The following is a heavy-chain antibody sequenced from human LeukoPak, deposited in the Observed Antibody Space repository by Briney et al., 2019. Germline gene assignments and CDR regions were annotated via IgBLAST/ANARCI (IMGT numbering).Heavy chain of an antibody. CDR2: INPSGGST. CDR3: ARGGIEMATTDYFDY. CDR1: GYTFTSYY. D-gene: IGHD5-24*01. V-gene: IGHV1-46*01. Sequence: ASVKVSCKASGYTFTSYYMHWVRQAPGQGLEWMGIINPSGGSTSYAQKFQGRVTMTRDTSTSTVYTELSSLRSEDTAVYYCARGGIEMATTDYFDYWGQGTLVTVSS. J-gene: IGHJ4*02.